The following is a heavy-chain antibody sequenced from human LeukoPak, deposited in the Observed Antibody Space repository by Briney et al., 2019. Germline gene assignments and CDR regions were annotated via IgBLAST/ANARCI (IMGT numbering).Heavy chain of an antibody. Sequence: KSSETLSLTCTVSGGSISSSSYYWGWIRQPPGKGLEWIGSIYYSGSTYYNPSLKSRVTISVDTSKNQFSLKLSSVTAADTAVYYCARHVLAARFSAGAPSLSVNWFDPWGQGTLVTVSS. V-gene: IGHV4-39*01. D-gene: IGHD6-6*01. CDR1: GGSISSSSYY. CDR2: IYYSGST. CDR3: ARHVLAARFSAGAPSLSVNWFDP. J-gene: IGHJ5*02.